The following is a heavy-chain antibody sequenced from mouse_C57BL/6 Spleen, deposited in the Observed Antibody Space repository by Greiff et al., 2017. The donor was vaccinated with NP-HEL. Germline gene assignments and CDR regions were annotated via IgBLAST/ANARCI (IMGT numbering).Heavy chain of an antibody. CDR2: IYPGNSDT. CDR1: GYTFTSYW. CDR3: ARGGDDYGFAY. Sequence: VQLQQSGTVLVRPGASVKMSCKTSGYTFTSYWMHWVKQRPGQGLEWIGGIYPGNSDTSYNQKFKGKATLTAVTSASTAYMELSSLTNEDSAVYYCARGGDDYGFAYWGQGTLVTVSA. V-gene: IGHV1-5*01. D-gene: IGHD2-4*01. J-gene: IGHJ3*01.